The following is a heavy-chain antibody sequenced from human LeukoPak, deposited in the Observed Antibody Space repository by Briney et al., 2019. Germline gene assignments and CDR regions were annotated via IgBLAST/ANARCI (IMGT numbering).Heavy chain of an antibody. CDR1: GFTFSSYS. CDR2: ISSSSSYI. D-gene: IGHD3-10*01. CDR3: ARGYYGSGSSPYYYYYYGMDV. J-gene: IGHJ6*04. Sequence: GGSLRLSCAASGFTFSSYSMNWVRQAPGKGLEWVSCISSSSSYIYYADSVKGRFTISRENAKNSLYLQMNSLRAEDTAVYYCARGYYGSGSSPYYYYYYGMDVWGKGTTVTVSS. V-gene: IGHV3-21*01.